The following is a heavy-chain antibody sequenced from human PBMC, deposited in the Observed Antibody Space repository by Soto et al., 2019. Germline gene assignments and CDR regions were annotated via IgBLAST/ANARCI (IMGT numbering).Heavy chain of an antibody. CDR3: ARQTARGDFEY. Sequence: QVQLQESGPGLVKPSETLSLTCSVSGGPMSGHSWSWIRQPPGKGLDCVGNISSSATYAYSPTLRPRVMISIDTSTKEFSLRLSSVTAEATAVYFCARQTARGDFEYWGQGALVTVSS. J-gene: IGHJ4*02. CDR2: ISSSATY. D-gene: IGHD1-26*01. V-gene: IGHV4-59*11. CDR1: GGPMSGHS.